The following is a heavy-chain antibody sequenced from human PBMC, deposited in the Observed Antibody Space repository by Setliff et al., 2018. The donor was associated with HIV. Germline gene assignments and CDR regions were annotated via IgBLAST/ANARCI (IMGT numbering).Heavy chain of an antibody. Sequence: PSETLSLTCTVSGGSISGYYWSWIRQPPGKGLEWIGYIYYSGSTNYNPSLKSRVTISVDTSKNQFSLKLSSVTAADTAVYYCARSPHNYDILTGYRSRGGAFDIWGLGTMVTVSS. CDR2: IYYSGST. V-gene: IGHV4-59*01. J-gene: IGHJ3*02. D-gene: IGHD3-9*01. CDR1: GGSISGYY. CDR3: ARSPHNYDILTGYRSRGGAFDI.